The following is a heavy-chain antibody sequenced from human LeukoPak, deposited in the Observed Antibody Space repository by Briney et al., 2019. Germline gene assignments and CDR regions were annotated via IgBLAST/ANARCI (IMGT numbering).Heavy chain of an antibody. V-gene: IGHV3-7*01. Sequence: GGSLRLSCAASGFTFSSYWMSWVRQAPGKGLEWVANIKQDGSEKYYVDSVKGRFTISRDNAKNSLYLQMNSLRAEDTAVYYCARGNPRGTTGLAWGRPKGFYFDYWGQGTLVTVSS. D-gene: IGHD4-17*01. CDR2: IKQDGSEK. J-gene: IGHJ4*02. CDR1: GFTFSSYW. CDR3: ARGNPRGTTGLAWGRPKGFYFDY.